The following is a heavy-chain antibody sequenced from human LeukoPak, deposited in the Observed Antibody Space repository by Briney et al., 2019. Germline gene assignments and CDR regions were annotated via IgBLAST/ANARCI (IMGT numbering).Heavy chain of an antibody. CDR3: ARGLGRVVVAAGYAFDI. D-gene: IGHD2-15*01. J-gene: IGHJ3*02. Sequence: ASVKVSCKASGYTFTSYGISWVRQAPGQGLEWMGWISAYNGNTNYAQKLQGRVTMTTDTSTSTAYMELRSLRSDDTAVYYCARGLGRVVVAAGYAFDIWGQGTMVTVSS. CDR2: ISAYNGNT. CDR1: GYTFTSYG. V-gene: IGHV1-18*01.